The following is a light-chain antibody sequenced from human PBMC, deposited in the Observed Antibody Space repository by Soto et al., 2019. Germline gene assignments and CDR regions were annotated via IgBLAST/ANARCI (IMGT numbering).Light chain of an antibody. V-gene: IGKV4-1*01. Sequence: DIVMTQSPDSLAVSRGERATIDCKSSQSVLYSSDNKNYLAWYQQRPGQPPRLLIYDTSNRATGIPARFSGSGSGTDFTLTISGLEPADLGVYYCQRRHNWPITFGQGTRLEIK. J-gene: IGKJ5*01. CDR3: QRRHNWPIT. CDR1: QSVLYSSDNKNY. CDR2: DTS.